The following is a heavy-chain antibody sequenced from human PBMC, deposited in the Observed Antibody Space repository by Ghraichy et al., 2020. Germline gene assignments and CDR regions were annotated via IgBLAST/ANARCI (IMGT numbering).Heavy chain of an antibody. D-gene: IGHD6-13*01. CDR1: GGSFSGYY. Sequence: SETLSLTCAVYGGSFSGYYWSWIRQPPGKGLEWIGEINHSGSTNYNPSLKSRVTISVDTSKNQFSLKLSSVTAADTAVYYCARGARIAAAYYYYMDVWGKGTTVTVSS. J-gene: IGHJ6*03. CDR2: INHSGST. CDR3: ARGARIAAAYYYYMDV. V-gene: IGHV4-34*01.